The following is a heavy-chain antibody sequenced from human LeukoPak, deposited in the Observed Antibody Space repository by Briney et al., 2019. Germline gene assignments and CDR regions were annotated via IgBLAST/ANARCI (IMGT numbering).Heavy chain of an antibody. CDR3: ARDLDWGAFDA. V-gene: IGHV3-23*01. J-gene: IGHJ5*02. Sequence: PGGPLRLSCAASGFRFSGHGINWVRQAPGKGLEWVSGITPSGGISYYADSVKGRFTMSRDNSKNTVSLHMNSLRAEDTALYYCARDLDWGAFDAWGQGTLVIVSS. CDR1: GFRFSGHG. D-gene: IGHD3-9*01. CDR2: ITPSGGIS.